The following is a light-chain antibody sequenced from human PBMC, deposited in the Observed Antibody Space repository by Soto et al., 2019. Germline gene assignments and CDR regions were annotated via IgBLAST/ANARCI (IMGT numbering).Light chain of an antibody. CDR3: QQRSNWPFT. CDR2: DAS. Sequence: EIVLTQSPATLSLSPGERATLSCRASQGVSSYLAWYQQKPGQAPRLLIYDASNRATGIPARFSGSGPGTDFTLTISSLEPEDFAVYYCQQRSNWPFTIGQGTRLEIK. V-gene: IGKV3D-11*01. CDR1: QGVSSY. J-gene: IGKJ5*01.